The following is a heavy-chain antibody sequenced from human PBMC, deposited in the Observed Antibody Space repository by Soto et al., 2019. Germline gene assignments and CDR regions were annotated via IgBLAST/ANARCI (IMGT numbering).Heavy chain of an antibody. J-gene: IGHJ4*02. Sequence: QLQLQESGSGLVKPSQTLSLTCAVSGGSISSGGYSWSWIRQPPGKGLEWIGYIYHSGSTYYNPSLKSRVTISVDRSKNQFSLKLSSVTAADTAVYYCARHNYYDSRKGYFDYWGQGTLVTVSS. CDR1: GGSISSGGYS. D-gene: IGHD3-22*01. V-gene: IGHV4-30-2*01. CDR2: IYHSGST. CDR3: ARHNYYDSRKGYFDY.